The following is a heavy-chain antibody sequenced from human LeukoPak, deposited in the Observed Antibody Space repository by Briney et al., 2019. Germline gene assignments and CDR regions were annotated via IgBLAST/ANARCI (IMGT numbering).Heavy chain of an antibody. D-gene: IGHD1-1*01. CDR3: ARQGELIRRKGDFDY. Sequence: SETLFLTCTVSGGSISSSSYYWGWIRQPPGKGLEWIGSIYYSGSTYYNPSLKSRVTISVDTSKNQFSLKLSSVTAADTAVYYCARQGELIRRKGDFDYWGQGTLVTVSS. CDR2: IYYSGST. V-gene: IGHV4-39*01. J-gene: IGHJ4*02. CDR1: GGSISSSSYY.